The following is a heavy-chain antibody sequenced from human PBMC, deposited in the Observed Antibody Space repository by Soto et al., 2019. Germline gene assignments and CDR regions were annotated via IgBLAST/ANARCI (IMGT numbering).Heavy chain of an antibody. CDR2: ISSSGSTI. CDR3: ARALAVAAPYAFDI. J-gene: IGHJ3*02. CDR1: GFTFSSYE. D-gene: IGHD6-19*01. Sequence: HPGGSLRLSCAASGFTFSSYEMNWVRQAPGKGLEWVSYISSSGSTIYYADSVKGRFTISRDNAKNSLYLQMNSLRAEDTAVYYCARALAVAAPYAFDIWGQGTMVTVSS. V-gene: IGHV3-48*03.